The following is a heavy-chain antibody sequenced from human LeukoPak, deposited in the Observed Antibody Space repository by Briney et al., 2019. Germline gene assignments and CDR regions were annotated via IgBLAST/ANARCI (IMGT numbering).Heavy chain of an antibody. CDR1: GLTFTNYA. D-gene: IGHD4-17*01. Sequence: GGSLRLSCAASGLTFTNYAMSWFRQAPGKGLEWVSGISGSGGSTNYADSVKGRFTISRDNSKSMVYVQMNSLRAEDTAIYYCARDPNGDYLRGLDACGQGTMVTVSS. V-gene: IGHV3-23*01. J-gene: IGHJ3*01. CDR3: ARDPNGDYLRGLDA. CDR2: ISGSGGST.